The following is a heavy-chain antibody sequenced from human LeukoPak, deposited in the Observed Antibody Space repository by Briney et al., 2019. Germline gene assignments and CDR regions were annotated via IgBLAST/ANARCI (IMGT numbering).Heavy chain of an antibody. Sequence: GGSLRLSCAASGFTFSSYGMTWVRQAPGRGLEWVAAISGTGGSTYYADSVKGRFTISRDNSKNTLYLQMSSLRAEDTAVYYCAKSYYYDSSGYSDYWGQGTLVTVSS. J-gene: IGHJ4*02. CDR1: GFTFSSYG. CDR2: ISGTGGST. D-gene: IGHD3-22*01. V-gene: IGHV3-23*01. CDR3: AKSYYYDSSGYSDY.